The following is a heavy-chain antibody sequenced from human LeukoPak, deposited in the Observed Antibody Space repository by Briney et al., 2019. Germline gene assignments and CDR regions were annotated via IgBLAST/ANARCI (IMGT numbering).Heavy chain of an antibody. Sequence: PGGSLRLSCAASGFTFSSYGMHWVRQAPGKGLEWVAVISYDGSNKYYADSVKGRSTISRDNSKNTLYLRMNSLRAEDTAVYYCAKGAAADIWGQGTLVTVSS. CDR1: GFTFSSYG. V-gene: IGHV3-30*18. J-gene: IGHJ4*02. CDR2: ISYDGSNK. D-gene: IGHD6-13*01. CDR3: AKGAAADI.